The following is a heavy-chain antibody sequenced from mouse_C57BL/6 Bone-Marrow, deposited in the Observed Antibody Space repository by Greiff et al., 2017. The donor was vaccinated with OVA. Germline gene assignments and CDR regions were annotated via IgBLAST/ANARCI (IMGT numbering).Heavy chain of an antibody. CDR1: GYTFTDYY. CDR2: INPYNGGT. CDR3: AREGGLDY. Sequence: VQLKESGPVLVKPGASVKMSCKASGYTFTDYYMNWVKQSHGKSLEWIGVINPYNGGTSYNQKFKGKATLTVDKSSSTAYMELNSLTSEDSAVYYCAREGGLDYWGQGTTLTVSS. J-gene: IGHJ2*01. V-gene: IGHV1-19*01.